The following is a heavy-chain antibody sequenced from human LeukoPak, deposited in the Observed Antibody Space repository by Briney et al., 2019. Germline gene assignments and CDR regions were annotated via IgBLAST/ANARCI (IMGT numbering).Heavy chain of an antibody. CDR2: TYYRSKWYH. V-gene: IGHV6-1*01. D-gene: IGHD5-12*01. J-gene: IGHJ5*02. CDR3: ARGGTYSGYDFVP. CDR1: GDSVSSNTAG. Sequence: SQTLSLTRAISGDSVSSNTAGWHWIRQSPSRGLEWLGRTYYRSKWYHDYAISVRSRITISSDTSKNQFSLQLNSVTPEDTAVYYCARGGTYSGYDFVPWGQGTLVTVSS.